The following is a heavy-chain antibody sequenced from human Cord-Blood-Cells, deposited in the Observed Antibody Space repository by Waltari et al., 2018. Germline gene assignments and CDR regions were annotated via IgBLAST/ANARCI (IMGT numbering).Heavy chain of an antibody. J-gene: IGHJ4*02. D-gene: IGHD6-13*01. CDR3: ARAGSSSWYGSYYFDY. CDR1: GFTVSSNS. V-gene: IGHV3-53*01. Sequence: EVQLVESGGGLIQPGGSLRLSCAAPGFTVSSNSISWVRQAPGKGLEWVSVIYSGGSTYYADSVKGRFTISRDNSKNTLYLQMNSLRAEDTAVYYCARAGSSSWYGSYYFDYWGQGTLVTVSS. CDR2: IYSGGST.